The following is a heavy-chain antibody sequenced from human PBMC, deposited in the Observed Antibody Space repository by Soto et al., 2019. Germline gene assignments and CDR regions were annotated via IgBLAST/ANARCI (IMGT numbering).Heavy chain of an antibody. Sequence: QLQLQESGPGLVKPSETLSLTCAVSGGSVSSGGNYWGWIRQSPGKGLEWIGSVHDTGTTHYNPSLTSRVTISVDTSKNQFSLNVISVTDADTAVYYCARGLSSPSAAGVWGQGTLVTVSS. CDR2: VHDTGTT. CDR1: GGSVSSGGNY. CDR3: ARGLSSPSAAGV. J-gene: IGHJ4*02. V-gene: IGHV4-39*01. D-gene: IGHD6-6*01.